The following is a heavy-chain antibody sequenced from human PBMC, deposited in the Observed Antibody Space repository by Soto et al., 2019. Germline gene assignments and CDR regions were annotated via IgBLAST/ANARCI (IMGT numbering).Heavy chain of an antibody. CDR1: GYSFTSLD. CDR3: ARGVTAGVDY. V-gene: IGHV1-8*01. D-gene: IGHD1-26*01. Sequence: ASVKVSCKASGYSFTSLDINWLRQTTGQGLEWMGWMQPSSGRTGYAQKFQGRVTMTRDTSINTAYMELSSLTSDDTAFYYCARGVTAGVDYWGQGTLVTVSS. J-gene: IGHJ4*02. CDR2: MQPSSGRT.